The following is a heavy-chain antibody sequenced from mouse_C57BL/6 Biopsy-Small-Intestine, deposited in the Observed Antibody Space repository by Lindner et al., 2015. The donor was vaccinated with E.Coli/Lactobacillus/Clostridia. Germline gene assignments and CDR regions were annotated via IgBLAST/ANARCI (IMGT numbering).Heavy chain of an antibody. V-gene: IGHV5-6-2*01. CDR2: INSNGGST. Sequence: VQLQESGGGLVKPGGSLKLSCAASGFTFISYAMSWVRQTPEKRLEWVAAINSNGGSTYYPDTVKDRFTISRDNAKNTLYLQMSSLRSEDTALYYCARSIYYGDYVDYWGQGTTLTVSS. J-gene: IGHJ2*01. CDR1: GFTFISYA. D-gene: IGHD2-13*01. CDR3: ARSIYYGDYVDY.